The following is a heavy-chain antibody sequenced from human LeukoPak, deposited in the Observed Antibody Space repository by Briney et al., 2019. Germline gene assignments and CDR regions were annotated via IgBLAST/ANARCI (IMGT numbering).Heavy chain of an antibody. Sequence: GASVKVSCKASGYSFTGFFIHWVRQAPGQGLEWMGWISPNRGDTNYAQKFRGRVTMTTDTSLNTIYMELRSLRLDDTAVYFCARGSFLVTSSWFDPWGQGTLVTV. V-gene: IGHV1-2*02. J-gene: IGHJ5*02. CDR1: GYSFTGFF. D-gene: IGHD4-11*01. CDR3: ARGSFLVTSSWFDP. CDR2: ISPNRGDT.